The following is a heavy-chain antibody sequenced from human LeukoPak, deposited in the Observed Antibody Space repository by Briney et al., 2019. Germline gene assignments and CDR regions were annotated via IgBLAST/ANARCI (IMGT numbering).Heavy chain of an antibody. CDR2: IYSGGAT. Sequence: QPGGSLRLSCAASGFTVSNNYMRWVRQAPGKGLEWVSLIYSGGATFYADAVKGRFTISRDGSKNTLYLQMNSLRAEDTAVYYCAGDPPAVAANTYGWGQGTLVTVSS. D-gene: IGHD6-6*01. CDR3: AGDPPAVAANTYG. CDR1: GFTVSNNY. V-gene: IGHV3-66*01. J-gene: IGHJ4*02.